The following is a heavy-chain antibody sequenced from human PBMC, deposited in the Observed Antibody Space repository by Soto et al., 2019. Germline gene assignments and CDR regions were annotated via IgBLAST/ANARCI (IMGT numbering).Heavy chain of an antibody. D-gene: IGHD3-3*01. CDR2: ISYDGSNK. J-gene: IGHJ6*02. CDR1: GFTFSSYG. CDR3: AKDATEWLSSFKDV. V-gene: IGHV3-30*18. Sequence: PEGSLRLSCAASGFTFSSYGMHWVRQAPGKGLEWVAVISYDGSNKYYANSVKGRFTISRDNSKNTLYLQMNSLRAEDTAVYYCAKDATEWLSSFKDVWGQGTTVTVSS.